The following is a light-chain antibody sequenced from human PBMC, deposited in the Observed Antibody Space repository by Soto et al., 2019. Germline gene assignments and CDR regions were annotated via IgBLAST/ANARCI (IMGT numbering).Light chain of an antibody. CDR1: SSDIGASKF. J-gene: IGLJ1*01. CDR2: EVT. V-gene: IGLV2-14*01. CDR3: SSYTSSGTLYV. Sequence: QSALTQPASVSGSPGQSITISCTGTSSDIGASKFVSWYQQHPGKAPKLMIYEVTFRPSGVSDRFSGSKSGNTASLTVSALQTEDEGVYYCSSYTSSGTLYVFGTGTQLTVL.